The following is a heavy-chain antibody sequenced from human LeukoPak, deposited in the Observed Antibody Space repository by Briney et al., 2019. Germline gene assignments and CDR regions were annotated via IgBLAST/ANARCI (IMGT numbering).Heavy chain of an antibody. D-gene: IGHD3-22*01. CDR1: GFTLNSYG. J-gene: IGHJ5*02. Sequence: GGSLRLSCAACGFTLNSYGMHWVRQAPGKGLEWVAVIWYDGSNKYYADSVKGRFTISRDNSKNTLYLQMNSLRAEDTAVYYCARDYYDSSGYSYNWFDPWGQGTLVTVSS. CDR2: IWYDGSNK. CDR3: ARDYYDSSGYSYNWFDP. V-gene: IGHV3-33*01.